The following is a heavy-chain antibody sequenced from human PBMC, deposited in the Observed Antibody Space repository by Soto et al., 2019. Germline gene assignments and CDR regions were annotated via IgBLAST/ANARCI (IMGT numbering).Heavy chain of an antibody. CDR1: RGTFSSYA. D-gene: IGHD2-2*01. CDR2: IIPISGTA. V-gene: IGHV1-69*01. Sequence: QVQLVQSGAEVKKPGSSVKVSCKASRGTFSSYAISWVRQAPGQGLEWMGGIIPISGTANYAQKFQGRVTITADESTSTAYMELSSLRSENTAVYYSPRSQGSSTSLEIFYYYYYGMDDSGQGTKVTVSS. CDR3: PRSQGSSTSLEIFYYYYYGMDD. J-gene: IGHJ6*02.